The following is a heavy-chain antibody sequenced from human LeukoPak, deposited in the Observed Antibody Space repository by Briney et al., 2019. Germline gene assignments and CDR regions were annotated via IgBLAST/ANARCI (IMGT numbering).Heavy chain of an antibody. D-gene: IGHD2-15*01. CDR1: GFTFSS. CDR3: ARDRCSGGSCDSGAEYFQH. V-gene: IGHV3-33*01. Sequence: GGSLRLSCAASGFTFSSIHWVRQVPGKGLEWVAVIWYDGSKEYYADSVKGRFTISRDNYKNTLYLQMNSLRAEDTAVYYCARDRCSGGSCDSGAEYFQHWGQGTLVTVSS. CDR2: IWYDGSKE. J-gene: IGHJ1*01.